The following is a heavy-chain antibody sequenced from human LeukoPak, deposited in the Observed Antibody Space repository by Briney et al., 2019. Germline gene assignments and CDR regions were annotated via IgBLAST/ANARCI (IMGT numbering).Heavy chain of an antibody. J-gene: IGHJ4*02. CDR3: AKSIVGATLGFSSFDY. CDR2: ISGSGGST. V-gene: IGHV3-23*01. CDR1: GFTFSSYA. Sequence: GGSLRLSCAASGFTFSSYAMSWVRQAPGKGLEWVSAISGSGGSTYYADSVKGRFTISRDNSKNTLYLQMNSLRAEDTAVYYCAKSIVGATLGFSSFDYWGQGTLVIVSS. D-gene: IGHD1-26*01.